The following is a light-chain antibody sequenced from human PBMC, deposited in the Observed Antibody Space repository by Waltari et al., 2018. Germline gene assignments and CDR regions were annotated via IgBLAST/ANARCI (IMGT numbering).Light chain of an antibody. V-gene: IGLV8-61*01. CDR3: VLYMGSVV. CDR1: SGSVSTSYY. CDR2: STN. J-gene: IGLJ2*01. Sequence: QTVVTQEPSFSVSPGGTVTLPCGLSSGSVSTSYYPSWYQQTPGQAPRTLIYSTNTRSSGVPDRFSGSILGNKAALTITGAQADDESDYYCVLYMGSVVFGGGTKLTVL.